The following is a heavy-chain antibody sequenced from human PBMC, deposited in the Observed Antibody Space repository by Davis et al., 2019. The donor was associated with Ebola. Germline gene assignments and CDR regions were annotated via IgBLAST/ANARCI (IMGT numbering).Heavy chain of an antibody. CDR1: GGSFSVYY. J-gene: IGHJ4*02. V-gene: IGHV3-11*06. D-gene: IGHD4-23*01. CDR3: AQQLGDYGGNALRY. CDR2: ISSSASYK. Sequence: LSLTCAVYGGSFSVYYMSWIRQAPGKGPEWVSSISSSASYKNYADSVKGRFTISRDDAKKSLYLQMDSLRAEDTAVYNCAQQLGDYGGNALRYWGQGTLVTVSS.